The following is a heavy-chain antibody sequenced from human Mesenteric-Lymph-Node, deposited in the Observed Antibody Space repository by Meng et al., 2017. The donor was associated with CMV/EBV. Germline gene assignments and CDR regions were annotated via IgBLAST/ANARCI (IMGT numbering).Heavy chain of an antibody. Sequence: SLKISCAASGFIFDDYAMNWVRQAPGKGLEWVSGISWNSETTLYADSVKGRFTMSRDNAKNLVYLQMNGLRPEDTALYYCAKLSSDYYDNSGFDLWGQGTLVTVSS. CDR1: GFIFDDYA. J-gene: IGHJ4*02. V-gene: IGHV3-9*01. CDR2: ISWNSETT. D-gene: IGHD3-22*01. CDR3: AKLSSDYYDNSGFDL.